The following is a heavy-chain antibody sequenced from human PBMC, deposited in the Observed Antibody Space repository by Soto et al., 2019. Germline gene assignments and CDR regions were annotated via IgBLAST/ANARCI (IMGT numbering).Heavy chain of an antibody. J-gene: IGHJ5*02. CDR1: GGSISSGYYY. CDR2: IYYSGST. CDR3: ARPRSYNWFDP. V-gene: IGHV4-30-4*01. Sequence: TLSLTCTVSGGSISSGYYYWSWIRQPPGKGLEWIGYIYYSGSTYYNPSLKSRVTISVDTSKNQFSLKLSSVTAADTAVYYCARPRSYNWFDPWGQGTLVTVSS.